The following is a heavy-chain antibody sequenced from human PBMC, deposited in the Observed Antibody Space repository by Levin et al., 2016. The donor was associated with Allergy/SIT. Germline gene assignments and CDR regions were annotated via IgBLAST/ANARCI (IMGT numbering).Heavy chain of an antibody. J-gene: IGHJ4*02. CDR3: ASLPWGAARRLDY. D-gene: IGHD6-6*01. CDR2: INSDGSST. Sequence: WIRQPPGKGLVWVSRINSDGSSTSYADSVKGRFTISRDNAKNTLYLQMNSLRAEDTAVYYCASLPWGAARRLDYWGQGTLVTVSS. V-gene: IGHV3-74*01.